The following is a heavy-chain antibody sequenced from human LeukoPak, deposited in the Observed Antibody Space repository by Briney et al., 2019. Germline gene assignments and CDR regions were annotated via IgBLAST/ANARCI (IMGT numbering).Heavy chain of an antibody. D-gene: IGHD3-22*01. V-gene: IGHV4-30-4*08. CDR2: IYYSGST. J-gene: IGHJ6*02. Sequence: SETLSLTCTVSGGSISSGGYYWSWIRQHPGKGLEWIGYIYYSGSTYNNPSLRSRVTISVDTSKNQFSLKLSSVTAADTAVYYCARDHYDTSGYSNGMDVWGQGTTVTVSS. CDR3: ARDHYDTSGYSNGMDV. CDR1: GGSISSGGYY.